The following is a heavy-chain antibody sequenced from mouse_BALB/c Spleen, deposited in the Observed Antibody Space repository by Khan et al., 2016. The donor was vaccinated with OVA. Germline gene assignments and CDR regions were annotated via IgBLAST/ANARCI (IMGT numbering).Heavy chain of an antibody. V-gene: IGHV1-77*01. D-gene: IGHD4-1*01. CDR2: IYPGSDRT. Sequence: QVQLQQSGPELVKPGASVKISCTASGYTFTDYDMNWVKQRNGQGLEWIGQIYPGSDRTYYNEKFKGKATLTADTSSSTAYMQLSNLTSEDSAVDFCESAGWDVLAYWGQGTLVTVSA. J-gene: IGHJ3*01. CDR3: ESAGWDVLAY. CDR1: GYTFTDYD.